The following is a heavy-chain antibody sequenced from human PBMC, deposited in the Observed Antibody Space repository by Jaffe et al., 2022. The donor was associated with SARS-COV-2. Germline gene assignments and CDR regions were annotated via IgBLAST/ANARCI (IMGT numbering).Heavy chain of an antibody. D-gene: IGHD2-2*01. V-gene: IGHV3-7*01. J-gene: IGHJ4*02. Sequence: EVQLVESGGGLVQPGGSLRLSCAASGFTFSSYWMTWVRQAPGKGLEWVANIKQDGSEKYYVDSVKGRFTISRDNANNSLYLQMNSLKAEDAAVFYCARGRYCSSTTCYGREGYFDYWGQGTLVTVSS. CDR3: ARGRYCSSTTCYGREGYFDY. CDR2: IKQDGSEK. CDR1: GFTFSSYW.